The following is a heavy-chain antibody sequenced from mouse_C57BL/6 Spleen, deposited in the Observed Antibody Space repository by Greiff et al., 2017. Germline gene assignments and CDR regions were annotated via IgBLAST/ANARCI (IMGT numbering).Heavy chain of an antibody. CDR3: AKTHYYGSSYFDY. J-gene: IGHJ2*01. Sequence: EVMLVESGGGLVKPGGSLKLSCAASGFTFSDYGMYWVRQAPEKGLEWVAYISSGSSTIYYADTVKGRFPISREHAQNTLFLQMTSLRSEDTAMYYCAKTHYYGSSYFDYWGQGTTLTVSS. CDR1: GFTFSDYG. CDR2: ISSGSSTI. D-gene: IGHD1-1*01. V-gene: IGHV5-17*01.